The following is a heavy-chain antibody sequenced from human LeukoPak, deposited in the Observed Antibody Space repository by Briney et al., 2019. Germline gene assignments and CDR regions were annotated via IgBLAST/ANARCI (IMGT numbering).Heavy chain of an antibody. CDR1: GFTFSDYY. D-gene: IGHD2-2*01. CDR2: ITNSGSTI. CDR3: ARDSGYCSSTGCYVHYFDY. Sequence: GGSLRLSCAASGFTFSDYYMSWIRRAPGKGLEWISYITNSGSTIYYADSVKGRFTISRDNAKKSLYLQMNSLRAEDTAVYYCARDSGYCSSTGCYVHYFDYWGQGTLVTVSS. J-gene: IGHJ4*02. V-gene: IGHV3-11*04.